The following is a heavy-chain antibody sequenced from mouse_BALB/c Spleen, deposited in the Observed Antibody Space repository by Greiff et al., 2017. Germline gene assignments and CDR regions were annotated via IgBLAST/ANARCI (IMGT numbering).Heavy chain of an antibody. CDR3: ARQGGTTTGYAMDY. CDR1: GFTFSSYG. V-gene: IGHV5-6*01. D-gene: IGHD2-14*01. Sequence: EVHLVESGGDLVKPGGSLKLSCAASGFTFSSYGMSWVRQTPDKRLEWVATISSGGSYTYYPDSVKGRFTISRDNAKNTLYLQMSSLKSEDTAMYYCARQGGTTTGYAMDYWGQGTSVTVSS. CDR2: ISSGGSYT. J-gene: IGHJ4*01.